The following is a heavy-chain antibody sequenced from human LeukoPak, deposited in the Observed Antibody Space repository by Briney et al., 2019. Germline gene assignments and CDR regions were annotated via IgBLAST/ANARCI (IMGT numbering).Heavy chain of an antibody. J-gene: IGHJ4*02. D-gene: IGHD2-2*03. CDR1: GGSISSYY. V-gene: IGHV4-59*12. Sequence: SETLSLTCTVSGGSISSYYWSWIRQPPGKGLEWIGYIYYSGSTNYNPSLKSRVTISVDTSKNQFSLKLSSVTAADTAVYYCARGEFIMDIVVVPAAMREGYYFDYWGQGTLVTVSS. CDR3: ARGEFIMDIVVVPAAMREGYYFDY. CDR2: IYYSGST.